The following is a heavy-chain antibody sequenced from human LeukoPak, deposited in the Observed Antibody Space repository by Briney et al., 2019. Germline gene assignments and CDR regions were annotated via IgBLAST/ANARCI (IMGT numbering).Heavy chain of an antibody. J-gene: IGHJ6*02. CDR3: ARAPLLGFGELAGYYYGMDV. CDR2: MYYSGST. CDR1: GGSISSGGFY. Sequence: SQTLSLTCTVSGGSISSGGFYWSWIRQHPGKGLEWIGTMYYSGSTYYNPSLKSRVTILVDTSKNQFSLKLSSVTAADTAVYYCARAPLLGFGELAGYYYGMDVWGQGTTVTVSS. D-gene: IGHD3-10*01. V-gene: IGHV4-31*03.